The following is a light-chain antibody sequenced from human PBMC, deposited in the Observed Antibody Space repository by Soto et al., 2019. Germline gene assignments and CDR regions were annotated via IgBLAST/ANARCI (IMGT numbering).Light chain of an antibody. J-gene: IGLJ1*01. CDR2: DDS. CDR3: CSYTTSNTRQIV. V-gene: IGLV3-21*02. Sequence: SYELTQPPSVSVAPGQTARITCGGNNIGSKSVHWYQQKPGQAPVLVVYDDSDRPSGIPERFSGSNSGNTATLTITGLQAEDEADYYCCSYTTSNTRQIVFGTGTKVTVL. CDR1: NIGSKS.